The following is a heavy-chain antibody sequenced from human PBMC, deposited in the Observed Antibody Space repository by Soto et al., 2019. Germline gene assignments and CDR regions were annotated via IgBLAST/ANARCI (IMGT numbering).Heavy chain of an antibody. CDR2: TSIYNGHT. CDR1: GYTFTASG. Sequence: QVQLVQSGPEVQKPGASLKVSCKASGYTFTASGISWVRQAPGQGLEWMGWTSIYNGHTEYSPKFLGRVVMNPDTSADTASLDLKSLRPDDAAVYSCARWDDYGASDQYHFDQWGQGTLVTVSS. V-gene: IGHV1-18*01. J-gene: IGHJ4*02. D-gene: IGHD4-17*01. CDR3: ARWDDYGASDQYHFDQ.